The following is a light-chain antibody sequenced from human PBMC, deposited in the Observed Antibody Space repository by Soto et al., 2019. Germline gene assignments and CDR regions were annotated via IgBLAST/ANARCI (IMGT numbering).Light chain of an antibody. CDR2: DAS. CDR3: QHLDTH. Sequence: DIQMTQSPSTLSASVGDRVTITCRASHSISNWLAWKQQKPGKAPKLLIYDASTLKSGVPSRFSGSGSGTEFTITISSLQADDFATYYCQHLDTHFGQGTKLEIK. V-gene: IGKV1-5*01. J-gene: IGKJ2*01. CDR1: HSISNW.